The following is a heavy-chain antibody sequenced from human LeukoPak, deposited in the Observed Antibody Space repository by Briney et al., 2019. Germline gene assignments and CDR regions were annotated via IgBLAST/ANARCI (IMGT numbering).Heavy chain of an antibody. CDR3: ARKRWVEYYFEA. D-gene: IGHD1-26*01. CDR2: IYTSGST. CDR1: GRSISSGSYH. Sequence: PSQPLSLTCTLSGRSISSGSYHWPWIRQPAAKGLQWFERIYTSGSTSYNPSLQSRLPISVDTSKNQFSLKRSSVTAADTAVYYCARKRWVEYYFEAWGQGTLVTVAS. J-gene: IGHJ5*02. V-gene: IGHV4-61*02.